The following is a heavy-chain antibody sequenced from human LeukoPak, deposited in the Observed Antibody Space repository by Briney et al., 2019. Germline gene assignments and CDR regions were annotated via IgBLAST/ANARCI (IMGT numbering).Heavy chain of an antibody. CDR3: ITDVPSDLYPFDF. J-gene: IGHJ5*01. D-gene: IGHD2-21*02. V-gene: IGHV3-15*05. Sequence: GGSLRLSCEASGFTFSSAWMSWVRQAPGKEPECVGRIKSKADAGTTDYGAPVKGRFSISRDDSKNTLYLQMNSLKAEDTAVYYCITDVPSDLYPFDFWGQGTLVTVSS. CDR1: GFTFSSAW. CDR2: IKSKADAGTT.